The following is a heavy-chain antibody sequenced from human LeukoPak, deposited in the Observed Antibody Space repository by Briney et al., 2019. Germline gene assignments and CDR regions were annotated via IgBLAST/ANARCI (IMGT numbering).Heavy chain of an antibody. D-gene: IGHD4-17*01. Sequence: SETLSLTCTVSGGSIRSNLYYWGWIRQPPGKGLEWIGSMSYGGTTYYSPSLKSRVAIAIDASKNQFSLRLTSVTAADAAVYHCAADDNGDHNWFDPWGQGTLVTVSS. CDR1: GGSIRSNLYY. CDR3: AADDNGDHNWFDP. J-gene: IGHJ5*02. CDR2: MSYGGTT. V-gene: IGHV4-39*07.